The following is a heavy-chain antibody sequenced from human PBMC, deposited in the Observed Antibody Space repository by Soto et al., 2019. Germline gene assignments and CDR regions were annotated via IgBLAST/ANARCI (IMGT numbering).Heavy chain of an antibody. V-gene: IGHV3-33*01. CDR3: ARGSAYCGGDCYLSEYFQH. J-gene: IGHJ1*01. D-gene: IGHD2-21*02. CDR2: IWYDGSNK. CDR1: GFTFSSYG. Sequence: GGSLRLSCAASGFTFSSYGMHWVRQAPGKGLEWVAVIWYDGSNKYYADSVKGRFTISRDNYKNTLYLQMNSLRAEDTAVYYCARGSAYCGGDCYLSEYFQHWGQGTLVTVSS.